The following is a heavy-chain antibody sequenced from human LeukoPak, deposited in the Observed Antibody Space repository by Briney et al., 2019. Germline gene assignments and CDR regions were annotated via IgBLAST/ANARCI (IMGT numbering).Heavy chain of an antibody. CDR2: ISAYNGNT. CDR3: ARAARFYQPSGVAGTKSLKLFDY. Sequence: ASVKVSCKASGYTFTSYAISWVRQAPGQGLEWMGWISAYNGNTNYAQKLQGRVTMTTDTSTSTAYMELRSLRSDDTAVYYCARAARFYQPSGVAGTKSLKLFDYWGQGTLVTVSS. D-gene: IGHD6-19*01. V-gene: IGHV1-18*01. CDR1: GYTFTSYA. J-gene: IGHJ4*02.